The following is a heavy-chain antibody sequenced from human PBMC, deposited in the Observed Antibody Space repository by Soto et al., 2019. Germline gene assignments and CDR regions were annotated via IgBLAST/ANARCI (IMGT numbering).Heavy chain of an antibody. CDR3: ARDPPHSIFGVVIGNGMDV. J-gene: IGHJ6*02. Sequence: SVKVSCKASGGTFSSYAISWVRQAPGQGLEWMGGIIPIFGTANYAQKFQGRVTITADESTSTAYMELSSLRSEDTAVYYCARDPPHSIFGVVIGNGMDVWGQGTTVTVSS. D-gene: IGHD3-3*01. CDR2: IIPIFGTA. V-gene: IGHV1-69*13. CDR1: GGTFSSYA.